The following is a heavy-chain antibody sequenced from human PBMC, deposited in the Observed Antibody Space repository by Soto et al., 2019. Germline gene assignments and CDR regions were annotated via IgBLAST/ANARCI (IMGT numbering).Heavy chain of an antibody. CDR2: ISAYNGNT. CDR1: GYTFTSYG. Sequence: ASVKVSCKASGYTFTSYGISWLRQAPGQGQEWMGWISAYNGNTNYAQKLQGRVTMTTDTSTSTAYMELRSLRSDDTAVYYCARAASEVGARPAVVLARDIWGQGTMVTVSS. J-gene: IGHJ3*02. V-gene: IGHV1-18*01. CDR3: ARAASEVGARPAVVLARDI. D-gene: IGHD1-26*01.